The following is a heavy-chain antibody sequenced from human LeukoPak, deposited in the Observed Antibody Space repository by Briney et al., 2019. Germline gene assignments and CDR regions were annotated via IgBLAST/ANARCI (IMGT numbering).Heavy chain of an antibody. D-gene: IGHD5-12*01. V-gene: IGHV4-59*01. J-gene: IGHJ4*02. Sequence: SATLSLTCTVSGGSISSYYWSWIRQPPGKGLEWIGYIYYSGSTNYNPSLKSRVTISVDTSKNQFSLKLSSVTAADTAVYYCAREETWQAGLFDYWGQGTLVTVSS. CDR3: AREETWQAGLFDY. CDR1: GGSISSYY. CDR2: IYYSGST.